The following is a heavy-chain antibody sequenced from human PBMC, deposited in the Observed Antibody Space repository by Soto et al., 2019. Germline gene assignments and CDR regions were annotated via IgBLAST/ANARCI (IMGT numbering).Heavy chain of an antibody. Sequence: ASVKVSCKASGYTFTSYAMHWVRQAPGQRLEWMGWINAGNGNTKYSQKFQGRVTITRDTSASTAYMELSSLRSEDTAVYYCARDSGDGYIINWFDPWGQGTMVTVYS. D-gene: IGHD5-12*01. V-gene: IGHV1-3*01. J-gene: IGHJ5*02. CDR2: INAGNGNT. CDR3: ARDSGDGYIINWFDP. CDR1: GYTFTSYA.